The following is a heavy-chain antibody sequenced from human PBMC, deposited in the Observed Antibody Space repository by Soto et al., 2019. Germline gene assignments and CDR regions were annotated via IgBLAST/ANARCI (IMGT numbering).Heavy chain of an antibody. J-gene: IGHJ4*02. D-gene: IGHD1-26*01. Sequence: QVQLVQSGAEVKQPGSSVKVSCKASGGTFSSFDVSWLRQAPGQGLEWMGGIIPIFGTANYAQKFQVRVTITADKYTSTAYMELSSLRSEDTAGYYCARMEIIVGATTYYFDYWGQGTLVTAST. CDR2: IIPIFGTA. V-gene: IGHV1-69*06. CDR1: GGTFSSFD. CDR3: ARMEIIVGATTYYFDY.